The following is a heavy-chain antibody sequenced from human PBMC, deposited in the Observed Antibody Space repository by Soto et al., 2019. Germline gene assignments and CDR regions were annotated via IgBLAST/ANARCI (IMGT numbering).Heavy chain of an antibody. CDR1: GFTFSSYW. V-gene: IGHV3-74*01. D-gene: IGHD3-10*02. CDR3: VRDRDLYRDMFHADL. J-gene: IGHJ4*01. Sequence: GGSLRLSCAASGFTFSSYWMHWVRQAPGKGLVWVSRINSDGSSTSYADSVKGRFTISRDIAENSVILQMNSLRDEDSAVYFCVRDRDLYRDMFHADLWGQGTLVTVSS. CDR2: INSDGSST.